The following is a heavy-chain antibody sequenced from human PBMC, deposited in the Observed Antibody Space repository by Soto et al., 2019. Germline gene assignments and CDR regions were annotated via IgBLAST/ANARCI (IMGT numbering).Heavy chain of an antibody. CDR1: GFALSTYS. J-gene: IGHJ3*01. CDR3: AREEGYCGGGSCFRRAFDL. Sequence: EVQLVESGGRLVKPGGSLRLSCAASGFALSTYSIGWVRQAPGKGLEWVSFTFNFDGSLYYADSVKGRFAISRDNAKNSVYLQMNILRAEGTAVYYCAREEGYCGGGSCFRRAFDLWVQGTVVTVSS. V-gene: IGHV3-21*01. D-gene: IGHD2-15*01. CDR2: TFNFDGSL.